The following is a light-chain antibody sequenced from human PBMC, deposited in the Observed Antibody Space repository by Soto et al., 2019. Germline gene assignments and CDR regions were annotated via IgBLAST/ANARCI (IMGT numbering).Light chain of an antibody. V-gene: IGKV3-15*01. CDR2: EAS. Sequence: EIVMTQSPATLSLSPGERATLSCRASESVSTNLAWYQQKAGQAPSLLIYEASTRATGIPARFSGSGSGTEFTLTISSLQSEDFAVYYCQQYGSSITFGQGTRLEIK. CDR3: QQYGSSIT. CDR1: ESVSTN. J-gene: IGKJ5*01.